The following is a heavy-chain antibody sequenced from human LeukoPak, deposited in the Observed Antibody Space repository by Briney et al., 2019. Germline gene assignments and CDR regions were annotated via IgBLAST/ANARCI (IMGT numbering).Heavy chain of an antibody. CDR3: ARGYYYDSSGYYGKSYFDY. D-gene: IGHD3-22*01. J-gene: IGHJ4*02. V-gene: IGHV1-69*13. CDR2: IIPIFGTA. CDR1: GGTFSSYA. Sequence: SVKVSCKASGGTFSSYAISWVRQAPGQGLEWMGGIIPIFGTANYAQKFQGRVTITADESTSTAYMELSSLRSEDTAVYYCARGYYYDSSGYYGKSYFDYWGQGTLITVSS.